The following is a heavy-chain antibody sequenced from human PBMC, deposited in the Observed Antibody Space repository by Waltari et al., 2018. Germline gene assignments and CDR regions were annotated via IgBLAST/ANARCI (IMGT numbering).Heavy chain of an antibody. D-gene: IGHD3-22*01. V-gene: IGHV4-34*01. CDR3: ARHLRITMIVPRVIKYAFDI. CDR2: INHSGST. CDR1: GGSFSGYY. J-gene: IGHJ3*02. Sequence: QVQLQQWGAGLLKPSETLSLTCAVYGGSFSGYYWSWIRQPPGKGLEWIGEINHSGSTNYNPSLKSRGTISGDTSKNQFSLKLSSVTAADTAVYYCARHLRITMIVPRVIKYAFDIWGQGTMVTVSS.